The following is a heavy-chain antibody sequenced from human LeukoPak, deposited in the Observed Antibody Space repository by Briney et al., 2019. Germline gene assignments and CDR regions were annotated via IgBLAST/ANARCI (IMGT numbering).Heavy chain of an antibody. J-gene: IGHJ4*02. CDR2: INAYNGNT. CDR3: ARDNDSRDPPHFDY. Sequence: GASVKVSCKTSGYSFTSYGINWVRQAPGQGLEWMGWINAYNGNTNYAQKLQGRVTMTTDTSTSTAYMELRSLRSDDTAVYYCARDNDSRDPPHFDYWGQGTLVTVSS. D-gene: IGHD3-16*01. CDR1: GYSFTSYG. V-gene: IGHV1-18*01.